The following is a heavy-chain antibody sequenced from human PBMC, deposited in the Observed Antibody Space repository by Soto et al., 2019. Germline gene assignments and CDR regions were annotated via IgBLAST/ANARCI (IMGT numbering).Heavy chain of an antibody. CDR1: GYTFTSYG. CDR2: ISAYNGNT. Sequence: ASVKVSCKASGYTFTSYGISWVRQAPGQGLEWMGWISAYNGNTNYAQKLQGRVTMTTDTSTSTAYMELRSLRSDDTAVYYCARKSGYNYYYYGMDVWGQGTTGTVSS. V-gene: IGHV1-18*04. CDR3: ARKSGYNYYYYGMDV. J-gene: IGHJ6*02. D-gene: IGHD5-12*01.